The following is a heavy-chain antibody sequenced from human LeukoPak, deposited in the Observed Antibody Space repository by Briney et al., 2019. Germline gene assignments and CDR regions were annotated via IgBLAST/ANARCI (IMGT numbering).Heavy chain of an antibody. CDR3: ARDLNCGGDCYPYFDY. CDR2: ISSSSSYI. J-gene: IGHJ4*02. Sequence: GRSLRLSCASSGFAFSSYEMNWVRQAPGKGLEWVSSISSSSSYIYYADSVKGRFTISRDNAKNSLYLQMNSLRAEDTAVHYCARDLNCGGDCYPYFDYWGQGTLVTVSS. CDR1: GFAFSSYE. V-gene: IGHV3-21*01. D-gene: IGHD2-21*02.